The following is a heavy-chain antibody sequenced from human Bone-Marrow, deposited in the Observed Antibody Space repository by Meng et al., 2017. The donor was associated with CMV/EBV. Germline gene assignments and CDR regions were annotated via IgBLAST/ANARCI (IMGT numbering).Heavy chain of an antibody. CDR3: ARGKASPGSYYGMDV. CDR1: GYTFTGYY. Sequence: ASVKVSCKASGYTFTGYYMHWVRQAPGQGLEWMGWINPNSGGTNYAQKFQGRVTMTRDTSISTAYMELSRLRSDVTAVYYCARGKASPGSYYGMDVWGQGTTVTVSS. J-gene: IGHJ6*02. D-gene: IGHD3-10*01. V-gene: IGHV1-2*02. CDR2: INPNSGGT.